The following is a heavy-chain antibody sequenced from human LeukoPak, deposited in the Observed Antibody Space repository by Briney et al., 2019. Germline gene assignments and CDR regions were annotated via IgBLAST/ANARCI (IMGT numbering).Heavy chain of an antibody. V-gene: IGHV1-2*02. CDR2: INPNSGGT. CDR1: GYTFTGYY. Sequence: ASVKVSCKASGYTFTGYYMHWVRQAPGQGLEWMGWINPNSGGTNYAQKFQGRVTMTRDTSISTDYMELSRLRSDDTAVYYCARGTVGYCSGGSCYWFDPWGQGTLVTVSS. CDR3: ARGTVGYCSGGSCYWFDP. D-gene: IGHD2-15*01. J-gene: IGHJ5*02.